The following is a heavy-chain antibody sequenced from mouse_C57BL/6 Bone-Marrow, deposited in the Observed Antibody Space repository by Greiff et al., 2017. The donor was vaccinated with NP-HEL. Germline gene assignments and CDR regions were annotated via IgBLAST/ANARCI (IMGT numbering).Heavy chain of an antibody. CDR2: VYPYNGGT. J-gene: IGHJ3*01. V-gene: IGHV1-36*01. CDR3: ARGIYDGYSSSFAY. CDR1: GFTFTDYY. D-gene: IGHD2-3*01. Sequence: EVPLQESGPVLVKPGPSVKISCKASGFTFTDYYMHWVKQSHGTSLEWIGLVYPYNGGTSSNQKFKVKATLTVDPFSSTAYMELNSLTSEDSAVYYCARGIYDGYSSSFAYWGQGTLVTVSA.